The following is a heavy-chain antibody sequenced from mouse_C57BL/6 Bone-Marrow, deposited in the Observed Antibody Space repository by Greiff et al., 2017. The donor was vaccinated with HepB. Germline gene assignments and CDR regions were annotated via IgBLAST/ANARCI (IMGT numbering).Heavy chain of an antibody. D-gene: IGHD2-3*01. Sequence: QVQLQQPGAELVRPGSSVKLSCKASGYTFTSYWMHWVKQRPIQGLEWIGKIDPSDSETHYNQKFKDKATLTVAKSSSTAYMQLSSLTSEDSAVYYCARVYDGYSLFAYWGQGTLVTVSA. CDR3: ARVYDGYSLFAY. CDR1: GYTFTSYW. CDR2: IDPSDSET. V-gene: IGHV1-52*01. J-gene: IGHJ3*01.